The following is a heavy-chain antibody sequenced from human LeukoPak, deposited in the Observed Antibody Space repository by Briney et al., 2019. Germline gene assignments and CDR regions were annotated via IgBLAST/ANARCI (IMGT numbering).Heavy chain of an antibody. D-gene: IGHD6-13*01. CDR3: ARDSPFWAAAGKGPPPTHDAFDI. V-gene: IGHV4-59*01. CDR2: IYYSGST. Sequence: SETLSLTCTVSGGSISSYYWSWIRQPPGKGLEWIGYIYYSGSTNYNPSLKSRVTISVDTSKNQFSLKLSSVTAADTAVYYCARDSPFWAAAGKGPPPTHDAFDIWGQGTMVTVSS. CDR1: GGSISSYY. J-gene: IGHJ3*02.